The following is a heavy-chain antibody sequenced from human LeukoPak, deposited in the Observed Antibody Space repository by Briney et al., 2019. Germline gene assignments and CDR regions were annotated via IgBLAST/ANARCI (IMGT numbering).Heavy chain of an antibody. CDR2: ISGSGGST. V-gene: IGHV3-23*01. CDR1: GFTFSSYA. CDR3: AKGLYASGWSDFDY. J-gene: IGHJ4*02. D-gene: IGHD6-19*01. Sequence: PGGSLRLSCAASGFTFSSYATSWVRQAPGKGLEWVSAISGSGGSTYYADSVKGRFTISRDNSKNTLYLQMNSLRAKDTAVYYCAKGLYASGWSDFDYWGQGTLVTVSS.